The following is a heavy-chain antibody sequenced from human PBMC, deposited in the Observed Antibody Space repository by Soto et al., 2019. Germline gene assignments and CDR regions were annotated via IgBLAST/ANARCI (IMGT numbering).Heavy chain of an antibody. D-gene: IGHD3-9*01. Sequence: SETLSLTCAAYGGSFSGYYWSWIRQPPGKGLEWIGEINHSGSTNYNPSLKSRVTISVDTSKNQFSLKLSSVTAEDTVVYYCASAPRLRYFAWLPRYYYYVMDVWGQGPTVTVS. V-gene: IGHV4-34*01. CDR3: ASAPRLRYFAWLPRYYYYVMDV. J-gene: IGHJ6*02. CDR1: GGSFSGYY. CDR2: INHSGST.